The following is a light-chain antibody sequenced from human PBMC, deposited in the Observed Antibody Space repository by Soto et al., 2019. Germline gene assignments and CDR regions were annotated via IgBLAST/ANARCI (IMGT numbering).Light chain of an antibody. CDR1: QDISQS. Sequence: IQMTQSPSSLSASLGDRVTVTCRASQDISQSVNWYQQKPGKAPKLLIYAAHSLESGVPSRFSGSGSGTDFALTISSLQPEDVATYFCQQSYSTPHPFGQGTMLQIK. CDR3: QQSYSTPHP. J-gene: IGKJ2*01. V-gene: IGKV1-39*01. CDR2: AAH.